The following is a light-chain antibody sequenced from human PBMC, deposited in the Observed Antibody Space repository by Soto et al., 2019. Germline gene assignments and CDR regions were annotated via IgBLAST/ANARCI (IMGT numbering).Light chain of an antibody. V-gene: IGLV2-14*01. CDR2: EVS. CDR3: SSYSISTAYL. J-gene: IGLJ1*01. CDR1: SSDVGGYDY. Sequence: QSALTQPASVSGSPGQAITISCTGTSSDVGGYDYVSWYQLHPGTAPKPLVFEVSNRPSGVAYRFSGSKSRNTTSLTISGLQAEDEADYFCSSYSISTAYLFGTGTKVTVL.